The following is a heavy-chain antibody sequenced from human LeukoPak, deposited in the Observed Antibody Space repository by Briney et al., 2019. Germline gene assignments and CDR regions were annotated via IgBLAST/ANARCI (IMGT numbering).Heavy chain of an antibody. Sequence: ASVKVSCKASGYTFTSYAMNWVRQAPGQGLEWMGWINTNTGNPTYAQGFTGRFVFSLDTSVTTAFLQISSLKAEDTAVYYCAREQRYSSSWYGAFDIWGQGTMVTVSS. CDR3: AREQRYSSSWYGAFDI. J-gene: IGHJ3*02. CDR1: GYTFTSYA. D-gene: IGHD6-13*01. CDR2: INTNTGNP. V-gene: IGHV7-4-1*02.